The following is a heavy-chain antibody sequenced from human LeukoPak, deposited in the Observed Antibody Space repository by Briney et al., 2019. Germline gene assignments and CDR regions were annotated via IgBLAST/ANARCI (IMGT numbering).Heavy chain of an antibody. Sequence: SETLSLTCTVSGGSISNYYWTWIRQPAGKGLEWIGRIYASGSTRYNPSLKSRVTISVDTSKNQFSLKLSSVTAADTAVYYCARHKYSSGWPPEGAFDIWGQGTMVTVSS. D-gene: IGHD6-19*01. V-gene: IGHV4-4*07. CDR2: IYASGST. CDR3: ARHKYSSGWPPEGAFDI. J-gene: IGHJ3*02. CDR1: GGSISNYY.